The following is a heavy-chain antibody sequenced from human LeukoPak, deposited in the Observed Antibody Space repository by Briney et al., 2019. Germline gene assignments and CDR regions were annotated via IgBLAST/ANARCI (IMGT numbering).Heavy chain of an antibody. CDR3: AKEVGCSSTSCYIGYYYYYMDV. D-gene: IGHD2-2*02. CDR1: GFTFSSYA. J-gene: IGHJ6*03. Sequence: PGGSLRLSCAASGFTFSSYAMSWVRQAPGKGLEWVSAISGSGGSTYYADSAKGRFTISRDNSKNTLYLQMNSLRAEDTAVYYCAKEVGCSSTSCYIGYYYYYMDVWGKGTTVTVSS. V-gene: IGHV3-23*01. CDR2: ISGSGGST.